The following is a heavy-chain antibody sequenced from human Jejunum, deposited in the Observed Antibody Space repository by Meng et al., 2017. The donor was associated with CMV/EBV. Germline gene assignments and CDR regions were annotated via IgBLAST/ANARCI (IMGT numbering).Heavy chain of an antibody. CDR1: FRVSNSA. V-gene: IGHV3-23*01. D-gene: IGHD3-10*01. J-gene: IGHJ4*02. CDR3: VKDKLLWFGELFEY. CDR2: ISGSGSLT. Sequence: FRVSNSAMSWVRQAPGKGLEWVSGISGSGSLTFYADPVKGRFTISRDTSNNTLHLHMNSLGVDDTATYYCVKDKLLWFGELFEYWGQGTQVTVSS.